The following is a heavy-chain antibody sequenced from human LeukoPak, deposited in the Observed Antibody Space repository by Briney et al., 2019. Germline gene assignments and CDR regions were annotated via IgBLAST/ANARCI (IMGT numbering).Heavy chain of an antibody. D-gene: IGHD7-27*01. CDR3: ARGSTGDKSNN. Sequence: SETLSLTCTVSGGSVTSGGYYWSWIRQLPGKGLEWIGYIYYSGTTSYNPSLKSRLTISLDTSEDQFSLKLSSVTAADTAVYYCARGSTGDKSNNWGQGTLVTVSS. J-gene: IGHJ4*02. V-gene: IGHV4-31*03. CDR2: IYYSGTT. CDR1: GGSVTSGGYY.